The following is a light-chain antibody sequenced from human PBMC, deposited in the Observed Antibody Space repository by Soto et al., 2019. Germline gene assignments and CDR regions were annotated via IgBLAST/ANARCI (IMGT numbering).Light chain of an antibody. V-gene: IGLV1-44*01. CDR1: SSNIGSNS. J-gene: IGLJ3*02. Sequence: QSVLTQPPSTSGTPGQGVNISCSGSSSNIGSNSVNWYQQLPGTAPKLLIYKDTQRPSGVPDRFSGSKSGSSASLAISGLQSEDEADYYCASWDDSLNGGVFGGGTKLTVL. CDR2: KDT. CDR3: ASWDDSLNGGV.